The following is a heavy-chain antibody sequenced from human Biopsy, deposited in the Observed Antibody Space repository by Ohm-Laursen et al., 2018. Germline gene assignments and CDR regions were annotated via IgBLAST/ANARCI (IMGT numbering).Heavy chain of an antibody. CDR2: TSFDGSNK. J-gene: IGHJ3*02. Sequence: SLRLSCSASGFGFYVMHWVRQPPGKGLEWLAVTSFDGSNKFYAESVRGRFTISRDRSRDTLYLQMNRLTNKDTALYYCAKDGGQWLGGAFDIWGHGTMVIVAS. CDR1: GFGFYV. D-gene: IGHD6-19*01. CDR3: AKDGGQWLGGAFDI. V-gene: IGHV3-30*18.